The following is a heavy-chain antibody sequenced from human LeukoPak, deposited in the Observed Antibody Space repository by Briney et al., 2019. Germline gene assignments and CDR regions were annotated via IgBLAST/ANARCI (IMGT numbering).Heavy chain of an antibody. D-gene: IGHD3-22*01. V-gene: IGHV1-46*01. J-gene: IGHJ5*02. CDR1: GYTFTSYD. CDR2: INTNGGST. Sequence: ASVKVSCKASGYTFTSYDINWVRQAPGQGLEWMGIINTNGGSTSYAQKFQGRVTMTRDMSTSTVYMELSSLRSEDTAVYYCARDPPTDTSGYRFDPWGQGTLVTVSS. CDR3: ARDPPTDTSGYRFDP.